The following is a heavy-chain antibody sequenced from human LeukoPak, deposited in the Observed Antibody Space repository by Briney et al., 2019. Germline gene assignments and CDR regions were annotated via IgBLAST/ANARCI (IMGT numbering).Heavy chain of an antibody. Sequence: ASVKVSCKASGYTFTGYYMHWVRQAPGQGLEWMGWINPNSGGTSYAQKFQGRVTMTRDTSISTAYMELSRLRSDDTAVYYCARELERGVSIFDYWGQGTLVTVSS. CDR3: ARELERGVSIFDY. J-gene: IGHJ4*02. CDR1: GYTFTGYY. V-gene: IGHV1-2*02. CDR2: INPNSGGT. D-gene: IGHD2-21*01.